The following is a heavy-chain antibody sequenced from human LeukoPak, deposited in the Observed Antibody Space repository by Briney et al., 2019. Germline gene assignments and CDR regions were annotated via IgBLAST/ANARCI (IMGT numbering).Heavy chain of an antibody. Sequence: SETLSLTCTVSGGSISSYYWSWIRQPPGKGLEWIGYIYYSGSTNYNPSLKSRVTMSVDTSKNQFSLKLSSVTAADTAVYYCARVRVQYYFDYWGQGTLVTVSS. D-gene: IGHD3-10*01. V-gene: IGHV4-59*01. J-gene: IGHJ4*02. CDR2: IYYSGST. CDR3: ARVRVQYYFDY. CDR1: GGSISSYY.